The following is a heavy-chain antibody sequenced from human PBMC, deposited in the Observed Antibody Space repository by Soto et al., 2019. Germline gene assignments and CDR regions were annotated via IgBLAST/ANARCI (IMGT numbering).Heavy chain of an antibody. D-gene: IGHD5-12*01. CDR2: INAGNGNA. Sequence: ASVKVSCKASGYTFTSYAIHWVRQAPGQRLEWMGWINAGNGNAKYSQKFQGRVIITRDTSAGTAYMELRSLRSEDTAVYYCATPIVAFYWGQGTLVTVSS. CDR1: GYTFTSYA. V-gene: IGHV1-3*01. CDR3: ATPIVAFY. J-gene: IGHJ4*02.